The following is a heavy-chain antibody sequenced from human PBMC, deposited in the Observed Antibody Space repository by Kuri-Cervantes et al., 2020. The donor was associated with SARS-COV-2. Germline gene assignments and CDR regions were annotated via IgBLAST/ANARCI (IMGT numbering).Heavy chain of an antibody. V-gene: IGHV3-30*03. CDR3: ATDRDGFPDF. CDR2: ISYDGKKK. D-gene: IGHD3-10*01. Sequence: GESLKISCSASGFNFSRSDMHWVRQAPGKGLEWVAVISYDGKKKRCMASGKGRFTISRDNSQNTLYLQMQSLRSEDTGMYYCATDRDGFPDFWGQGTLVTVSS. CDR1: GFNFSRSD. J-gene: IGHJ4*02.